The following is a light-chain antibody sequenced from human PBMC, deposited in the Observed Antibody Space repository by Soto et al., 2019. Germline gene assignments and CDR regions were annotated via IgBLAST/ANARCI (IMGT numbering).Light chain of an antibody. J-gene: IGLJ1*01. CDR1: SSNIGSNT. V-gene: IGLV1-44*01. CDR2: SNN. Sequence: QSVLTQPPSASGTPGQRVTISCSGSSSNIGSNTVNWYQQLPGTAPKLLIYSNNQRPSWVPDRFSGSKSGTSASLAISGLQSEYEADYYCAAWDDSLNGYVFGTGTKLTVL. CDR3: AAWDDSLNGYV.